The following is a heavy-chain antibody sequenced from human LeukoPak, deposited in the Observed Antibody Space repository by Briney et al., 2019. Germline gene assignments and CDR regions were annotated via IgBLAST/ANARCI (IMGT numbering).Heavy chain of an antibody. CDR2: INPNSGGT. V-gene: IGHV1-2*02. Sequence: ASVKVSCKASGYTFTGYYMHWVRQAPGQGLEWMGWINPNSGGTNYAQKFQGRVTMTRDTSISTAYMERSRLRSEGTAGYYCARSGPYYDDSSGYYETPLFYYWGQGTLVTASP. J-gene: IGHJ4*02. D-gene: IGHD3-22*01. CDR1: GYTFTGYY. CDR3: ARSGPYYDDSSGYYETPLFYY.